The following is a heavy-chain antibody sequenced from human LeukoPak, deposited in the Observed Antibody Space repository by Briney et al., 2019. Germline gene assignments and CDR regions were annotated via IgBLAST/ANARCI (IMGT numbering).Heavy chain of an antibody. CDR1: GYTFTSYD. Sequence: GASVKVSCKASGYTFTSYDISWVRQAPGQGLEWTGWISAYNGNTNYAQKLQGRVTMTTDTSTSTAYMELRSLRSDDTAVYYCVLDVVVAATKRFDYWGQGTLVTVSS. CDR2: ISAYNGNT. V-gene: IGHV1-18*01. J-gene: IGHJ4*02. D-gene: IGHD2-15*01. CDR3: VLDVVVAATKRFDY.